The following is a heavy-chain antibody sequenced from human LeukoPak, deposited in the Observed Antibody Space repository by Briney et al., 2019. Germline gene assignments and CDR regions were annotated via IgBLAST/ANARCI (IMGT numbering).Heavy chain of an antibody. CDR3: ARVRELGSIDY. Sequence: SQTLSLTCTVSGGSISSGSYYWSWIRQPAGKGLEWIGRIYTIGSTNYNPSLKSRVTISVDTSKNQFSLKLSSVTAADTAVYYCARVRELGSIDYWGQGTLVTVSS. CDR2: IYTIGST. D-gene: IGHD7-27*01. J-gene: IGHJ4*02. V-gene: IGHV4-61*02. CDR1: GGSISSGSYY.